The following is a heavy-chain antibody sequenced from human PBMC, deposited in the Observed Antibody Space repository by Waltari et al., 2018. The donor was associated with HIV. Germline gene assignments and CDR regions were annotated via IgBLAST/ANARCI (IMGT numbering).Heavy chain of an antibody. CDR2: IYHSGST. V-gene: IGHV4-38-2*01. CDR3: ARVRLVNQGVSVVMDV. Sequence: QVQLQESGPGLVKPSETLSLTCAVSGYSISSGYYWGWIRQPPGKGLEWIGSIYHSGSTYYNPSLKSRVTISVDTSKNQFSLKLSSVTAADTAVYYCARVRLVNQGVSVVMDVWGQGTTVTVSS. CDR1: GYSISSGYY. J-gene: IGHJ6*02. D-gene: IGHD3-9*01.